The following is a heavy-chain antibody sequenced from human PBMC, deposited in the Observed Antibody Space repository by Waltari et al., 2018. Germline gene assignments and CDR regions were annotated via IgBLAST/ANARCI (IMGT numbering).Heavy chain of an antibody. D-gene: IGHD4-17*01. J-gene: IGHJ4*02. CDR2: INGDGSEK. CDR3: ARADYGGTADFDY. V-gene: IGHV3-7*04. Sequence: EVQLVESGGGLVQPGGSLRVSCAASGFTFSSHWMTWVRQVPGKGLEWVANINGDGSEKYYVDSVKARFTISRDNAKNSLYLQMDSLRAEDTAVYYCARADYGGTADFDYWGQGTLVTVSS. CDR1: GFTFSSHW.